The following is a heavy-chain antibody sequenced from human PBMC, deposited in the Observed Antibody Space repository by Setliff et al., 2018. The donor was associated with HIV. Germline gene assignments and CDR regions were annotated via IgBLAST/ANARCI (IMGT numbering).Heavy chain of an antibody. J-gene: IGHJ3*02. CDR1: GGTFGIYG. CDR2: TIPMFGTA. D-gene: IGHD6-13*01. CDR3: ARFAAAAGLHDAFDI. V-gene: IGHV1-69*05. Sequence: SVKVSCKASGGTFGIYGISWVRQAPGQGLEWMGGTIPMFGTANYAQKLQGRVTMTTDTSTNTAYMELRSLRSDDTAVYYCARFAAAAGLHDAFDIWGQGTMVTVSS.